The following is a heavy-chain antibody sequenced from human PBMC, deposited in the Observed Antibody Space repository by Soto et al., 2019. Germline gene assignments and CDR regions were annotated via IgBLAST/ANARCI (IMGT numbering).Heavy chain of an antibody. CDR1: GFTFSSYA. CDR2: ISAGAVAT. D-gene: IGHD2-21*02. CDR3: AKARTSETAYDVFAF. V-gene: IGHV3-23*01. Sequence: GGSLRLSCAASGFTFSSYAMSWVRQAPGKGLEWVSAISAGAVATNYADSVKGRFTISRDNAKNILCLQMNSLRAEDTAVYYCAKARTSETAYDVFAFWGQGTVVTVSS. J-gene: IGHJ3*01.